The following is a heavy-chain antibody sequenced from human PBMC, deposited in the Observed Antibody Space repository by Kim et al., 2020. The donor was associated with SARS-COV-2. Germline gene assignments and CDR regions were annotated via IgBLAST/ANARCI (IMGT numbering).Heavy chain of an antibody. CDR3: STDYSETYRYYFNY. CDR1: GFTLSNVW. CDR2: IAPRIGGGTP. V-gene: IGHV3-15*04. J-gene: IGHJ4*02. D-gene: IGHD1-26*01. Sequence: GGSLRLSCAASGFTLSNVWMSWVRQAPGKGLEWVGRIAPRIGGGTPDYPAPVKGRFTISRDDSKNTLYLQMDSLKTEDTAVYYCSTDYSETYRYYFNYWGQGTLVTVSS.